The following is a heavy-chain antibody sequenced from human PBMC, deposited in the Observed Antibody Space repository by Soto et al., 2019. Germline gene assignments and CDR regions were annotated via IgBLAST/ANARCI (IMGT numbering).Heavy chain of an antibody. Sequence: GESLKISCKASGYSISNYWIGWVRQVPGKGLEWMGLFYLGDSDTRYSPSFQGQVTMSGDKSVSTAYLQWSSLKASDTAMYYCTRRETIAARPFDYWGQGTLVTVSS. V-gene: IGHV5-51*01. J-gene: IGHJ4*02. D-gene: IGHD6-6*01. CDR2: FYLGDSDT. CDR3: TRRETIAARPFDY. CDR1: GYSISNYW.